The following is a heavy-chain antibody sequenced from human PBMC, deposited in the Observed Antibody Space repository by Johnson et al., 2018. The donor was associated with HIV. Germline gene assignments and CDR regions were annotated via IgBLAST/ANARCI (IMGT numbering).Heavy chain of an antibody. CDR1: GFTVSSNY. V-gene: IGHV3-66*01. J-gene: IGHJ3*02. CDR3: ARDASYYGSANDAFDI. CDR2: IYSGGST. Sequence: VQLVESGGGVVQPGGSLRLSCAASGFTVSSNYMTWVRQAPGKGLEWVSVIYSGGSTYYADSVKGRFTISRDNSKNTLYLQMNSLRAEDTAVYYCARDASYYGSANDAFDIWGQGTMVTVSS. D-gene: IGHD3-10*01.